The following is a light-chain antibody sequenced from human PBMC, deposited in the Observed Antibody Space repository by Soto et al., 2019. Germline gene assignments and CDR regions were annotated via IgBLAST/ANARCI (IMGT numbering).Light chain of an antibody. J-gene: IGKJ4*01. CDR1: QSVTSY. V-gene: IGKV3-11*01. Sequence: IVLTQPPATLSLSPGERATLPCTASQSVTSYLAWYQQKPGQAPRLLIYDASNRATGIPARFSGSGSGTDFTLTISSLQSEDFAVYYCQQYNDWPLTFGGGNKVDIK. CDR2: DAS. CDR3: QQYNDWPLT.